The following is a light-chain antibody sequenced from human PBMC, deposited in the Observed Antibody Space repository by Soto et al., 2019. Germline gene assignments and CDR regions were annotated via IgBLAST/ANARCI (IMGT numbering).Light chain of an antibody. J-gene: IGKJ5*01. CDR2: DAS. Sequence: EIVLTQSPATLSLSPGERATLSCRASQSVSSYLAWYQQKPGQAPRLLIYDASNRATGIPARFSGSGSGTDFTLTISSLEPEDFAVYYCQPRSNWPARITFGQGTRLEIK. CDR3: QPRSNWPARIT. CDR1: QSVSSY. V-gene: IGKV3-11*01.